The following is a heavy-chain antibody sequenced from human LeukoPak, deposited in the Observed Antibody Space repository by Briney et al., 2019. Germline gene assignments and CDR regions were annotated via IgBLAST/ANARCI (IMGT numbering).Heavy chain of an antibody. Sequence: SVKVSCKASGGTFSSYAISWVRQAPGQGLEWMGGIIPIFGTANYAQKFQGRVTITADESTSTAYMELSSLRSEDTAVYYCASGWKGGDYYYYGMDVWGQGTTVTVSS. J-gene: IGHJ6*02. V-gene: IGHV1-69*13. CDR2: IIPIFGTA. CDR1: GGTFSSYA. CDR3: ASGWKGGDYYYYGMDV. D-gene: IGHD6-19*01.